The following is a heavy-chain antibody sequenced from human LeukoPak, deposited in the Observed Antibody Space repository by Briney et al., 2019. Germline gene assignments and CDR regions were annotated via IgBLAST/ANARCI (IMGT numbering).Heavy chain of an antibody. CDR1: GYTFTSYG. CDR2: ISAYNDNT. CDR3: ARVPICTNGVCYSDY. J-gene: IGHJ4*02. D-gene: IGHD2-8*01. V-gene: IGHV1-18*01. Sequence: ASVKVSCKASGYTFTSYGISWVRQAPGQGLEWMGWISAYNDNTNYEQKLQGRVTMTTDTYTSTTYMELRSLRSDDTAVYYCARVPICTNGVCYSDYWGQGPLVTVSS.